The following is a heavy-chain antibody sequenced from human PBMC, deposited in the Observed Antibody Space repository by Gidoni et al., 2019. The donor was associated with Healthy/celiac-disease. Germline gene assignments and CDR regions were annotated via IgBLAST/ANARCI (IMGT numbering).Heavy chain of an antibody. J-gene: IGHJ2*01. V-gene: IGHV1-69*01. CDR2: IIPIFGTA. D-gene: IGHD5-18*01. CDR1: GGTFSSYA. CDR3: ARGQGGIQLWLPTWYFDL. Sequence: QVQLVQSGAEVKKPGSSVKVSCKASGGTFSSYAISWVRQAPGQGLEWMGGIIPIFGTANYAQKFQGRVTITADESTSTAYMELSSLRSEDTAVYYCARGQGGIQLWLPTWYFDLWGRGTLVTVSS.